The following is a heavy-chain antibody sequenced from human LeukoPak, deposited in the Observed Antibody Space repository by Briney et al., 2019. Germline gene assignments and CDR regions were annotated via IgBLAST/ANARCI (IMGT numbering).Heavy chain of an antibody. CDR2: ISSSGSTI. Sequence: GGSLRLSCAASGFTFSSYEMNWVRQAPGKGLEWVSYISSSGSTIYYADSVKGRFTISRDNAKNSLYLQMNSLRADDTAIYYCAKILASGSGSYWGQGTLVLVSS. CDR1: GFTFSSYE. V-gene: IGHV3-48*03. J-gene: IGHJ4*02. D-gene: IGHD3-10*01. CDR3: AKILASGSGSY.